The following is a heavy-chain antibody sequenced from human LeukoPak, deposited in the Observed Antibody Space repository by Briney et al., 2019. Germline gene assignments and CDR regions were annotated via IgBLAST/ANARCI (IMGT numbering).Heavy chain of an antibody. V-gene: IGHV3-30-3*01. CDR3: ARDPYSS. D-gene: IGHD6-19*01. CDR1: GFTFSSYA. J-gene: IGHJ4*02. Sequence: GGSLRLSCAASGFTFSSYAMHWVRQAPGKGLEWVAVISYDGSNKYYADSVKGRFTISRDNAKNSLYLQMNSLRAEDTAVYYCARDPYSSWGQGTLVTVS. CDR2: ISYDGSNK.